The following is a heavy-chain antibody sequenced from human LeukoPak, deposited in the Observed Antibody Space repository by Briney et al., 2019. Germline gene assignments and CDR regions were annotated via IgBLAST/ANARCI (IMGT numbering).Heavy chain of an antibody. CDR1: GGSFSGYY. J-gene: IGHJ3*02. Sequence: SETMSLTCAVYGGSFSGYYWSWIRQPPGKGLEWIGEINHSGSTNYNPSLKSRVTISVDTSKNQFSLKLSSVTAADTAVYYCAINRGGDDAFDIWGQGTMVTVSS. CDR2: INHSGST. D-gene: IGHD2-21*02. CDR3: AINRGGDDAFDI. V-gene: IGHV4-34*01.